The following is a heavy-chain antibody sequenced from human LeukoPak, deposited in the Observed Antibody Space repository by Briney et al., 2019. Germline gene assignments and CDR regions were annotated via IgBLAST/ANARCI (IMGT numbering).Heavy chain of an antibody. D-gene: IGHD3-22*01. V-gene: IGHV3-21*01. J-gene: IGHJ4*02. CDR3: ARDPPYYDSSGYYYDY. CDR2: ISCSSIYI. Sequence: GGSLRLSCAASGFTFSTYSMNWVRQAPGKGLEGVSSISCSSIYIYYADSVKGRFTISRDNAKNSLYLQMNSLRAEDTAVYYCARDPPYYDSSGYYYDYWGQGTLVTVSS. CDR1: GFTFSTYS.